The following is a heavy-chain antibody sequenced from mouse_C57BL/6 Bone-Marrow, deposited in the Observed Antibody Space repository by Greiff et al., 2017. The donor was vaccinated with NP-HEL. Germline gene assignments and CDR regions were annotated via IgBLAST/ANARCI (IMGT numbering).Heavy chain of an antibody. Sequence: EVKVVESGGDLVKPGGSLKLSCAASGFTFSSYGMSWVRQTPDKRLEWVATISSGGSYTYYPDSVKGRFTISRDNAKNTLYLQMSSLKSEDTAMYYCARPLLLAMDYWGQGTSVTVSS. CDR2: ISSGGSYT. CDR3: ARPLLLAMDY. V-gene: IGHV5-6*01. J-gene: IGHJ4*01. D-gene: IGHD2-3*01. CDR1: GFTFSSYG.